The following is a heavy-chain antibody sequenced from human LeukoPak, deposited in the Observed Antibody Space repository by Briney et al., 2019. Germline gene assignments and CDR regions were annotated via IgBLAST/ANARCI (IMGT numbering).Heavy chain of an antibody. D-gene: IGHD3-22*01. V-gene: IGHV4-34*01. Sequence: SETLSLTCAVYGGSFSGYYWSWIRQPPGKGLEWIGEINHSGSTNYNPSLKSRVTISVDTSKNQFSLKLSSVTAADTAVYYCARARRWLLGTYDYWGQGTLVTVSS. CDR1: GGSFSGYY. CDR2: INHSGST. CDR3: ARARRWLLGTYDY. J-gene: IGHJ4*02.